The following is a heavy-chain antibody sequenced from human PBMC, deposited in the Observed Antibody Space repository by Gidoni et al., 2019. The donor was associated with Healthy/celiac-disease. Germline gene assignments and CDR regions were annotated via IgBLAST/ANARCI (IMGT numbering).Heavy chain of an antibody. J-gene: IGHJ6*02. CDR1: GGSISRSNW. CDR3: ARDHPYYYGMDV. CDR2: NYHSGCT. V-gene: IGHV4-4*02. Sequence: QVPLQESGPGLVKPSATLPLTCAVSGGSISRSNWWSWVRQPPGKGLEWIGANYHSGCTNYNPSLKSRVTISVDKSKNQFSMKLSSVTAADTAVYYCARDHPYYYGMDVWGQGTTVTVSS.